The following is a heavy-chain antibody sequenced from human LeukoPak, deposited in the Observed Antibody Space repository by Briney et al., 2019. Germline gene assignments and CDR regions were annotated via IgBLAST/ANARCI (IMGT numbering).Heavy chain of an antibody. V-gene: IGHV4-34*01. CDR1: GGSFSGYY. CDR2: INHSGST. Sequence: PSETLSLTCAVYGGSFSGYYWSWIRQPPGKGLEWIGEINHSGSTNYNPSLKSRVTISVDTSKNQFSLKLSSVTAADTAVYYCARGQYCSSTSCYRFDPWGQGTLVTVSS. CDR3: ARGQYCSSTSCYRFDP. J-gene: IGHJ5*02. D-gene: IGHD2-2*02.